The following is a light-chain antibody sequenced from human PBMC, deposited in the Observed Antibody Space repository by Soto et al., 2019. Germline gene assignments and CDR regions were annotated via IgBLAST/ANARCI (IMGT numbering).Light chain of an antibody. CDR3: QQYYSTPPIT. J-gene: IGKJ3*01. CDR2: WAS. CDR1: QSVLYSSNNKNY. V-gene: IGKV4-1*01. Sequence: DIVMTQSPDSLAVSLGERATINCKSSQSVLYSSNNKNYLAWYQQKPGQPPKLLINWASTRESGVPDRFSGSGSVTDFTLTISSLQAEDVAVYYCQQYYSTPPITFGPGTKVDIK.